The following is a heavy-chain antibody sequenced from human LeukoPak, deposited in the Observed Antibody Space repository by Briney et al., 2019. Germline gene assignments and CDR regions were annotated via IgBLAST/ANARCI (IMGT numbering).Heavy chain of an antibody. J-gene: IGHJ4*02. CDR2: IKQDGSGK. CDR1: GFTFSSYW. Sequence: PGGSLRLSCAASGFTFSSYWMSWVRQAPGKGLEWVANIKQDGSGKYYVDSVKGRFTISRDIAKNSLYLQMNNLRAEDAAVYYCATHSSNWYFEYWGQGTLVTVSS. D-gene: IGHD6-13*01. CDR3: ATHSSNWYFEY. V-gene: IGHV3-7*01.